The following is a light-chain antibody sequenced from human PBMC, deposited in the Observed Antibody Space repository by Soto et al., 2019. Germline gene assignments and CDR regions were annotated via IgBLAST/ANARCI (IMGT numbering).Light chain of an antibody. CDR3: LQYHYWWT. V-gene: IGKV3-15*01. Sequence: RGMTQSQATLSLSPGEKATLSCRASQSISNNFAWFQQKPGQVPRLLIYGASNRATGVSARFSGSGSGTEFTLTISSLQSEDFAVYYCLQYHYWWTFGQGTKVDI. CDR2: GAS. J-gene: IGKJ1*01. CDR1: QSISNN.